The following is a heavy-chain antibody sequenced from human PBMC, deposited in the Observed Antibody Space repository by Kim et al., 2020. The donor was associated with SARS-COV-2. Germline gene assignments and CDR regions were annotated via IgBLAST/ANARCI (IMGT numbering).Heavy chain of an antibody. J-gene: IGHJ4*02. CDR2: ISGSGGST. CDR1: GFTFSSYA. Sequence: GGSLRLSCAASGFTFSSYAMSWVRQAPGKGLEWVSAISGSGGSTYYADSVKGRFTISRDNSKNTLYLQMNSLRAEDTAVYYCAKGIQLWPERDGFDYWGQGTLVTVSS. V-gene: IGHV3-23*01. D-gene: IGHD5-18*01. CDR3: AKGIQLWPERDGFDY.